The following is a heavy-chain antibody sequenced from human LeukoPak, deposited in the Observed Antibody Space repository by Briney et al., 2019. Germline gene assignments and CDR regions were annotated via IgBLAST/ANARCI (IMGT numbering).Heavy chain of an antibody. CDR3: ARDWDYYDNSGYYFEY. Sequence: GGSLRLSCAASGFTFSTYSMNWVRQAPGKGLEWVSYISSSSRIIYYADSVKGRFSISRDNAKNSLSLQMNSLRAEDTAVYYCARDWDYYDNSGYYFEYWGQGTLVTVSS. J-gene: IGHJ4*02. CDR2: ISSSSRII. D-gene: IGHD3-22*01. V-gene: IGHV3-48*04. CDR1: GFTFSTYS.